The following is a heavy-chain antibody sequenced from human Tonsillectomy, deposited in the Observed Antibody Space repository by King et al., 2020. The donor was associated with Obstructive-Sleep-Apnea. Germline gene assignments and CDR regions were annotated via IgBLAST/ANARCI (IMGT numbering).Heavy chain of an antibody. CDR1: GGSISSGDYY. Sequence: QLQESGPGLVKPSQTLSLTCTISGGSISSGDYYWSWIRQHPGKALEWIGYISYRGSTYYNPSLKSRVTISVDTSKNQFSLKLNSLTAADTAVYYCAGTYGSGVDWFDPWGQGTLVTVSS. V-gene: IGHV4-31*03. CDR3: AGTYGSGVDWFDP. CDR2: ISYRGST. D-gene: IGHD3-10*01. J-gene: IGHJ5*02.